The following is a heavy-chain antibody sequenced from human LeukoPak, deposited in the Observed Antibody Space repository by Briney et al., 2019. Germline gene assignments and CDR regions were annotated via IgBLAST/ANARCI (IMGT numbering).Heavy chain of an antibody. V-gene: IGHV3-48*03. J-gene: IGHJ4*02. CDR3: ARDTYYYDSSGYYLVYFDY. CDR2: ISSSGSTI. CDR1: GFTFSSYE. Sequence: PGGSLRLSCAASGFTFSSYEMNWVRQAPGKGLEWVSYISSSGSTIYYADSVKGRFTISRDNAKNSLYLQMNSLRAEDTAVYYSARDTYYYDSSGYYLVYFDYWGQGTLVTVSS. D-gene: IGHD3-22*01.